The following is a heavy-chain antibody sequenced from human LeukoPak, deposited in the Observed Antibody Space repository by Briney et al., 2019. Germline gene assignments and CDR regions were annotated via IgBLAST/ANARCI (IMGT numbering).Heavy chain of an antibody. CDR3: ARRTAGYCSGGSCYERYYFDY. CDR2: INPNSGGT. Sequence: ASVKVSCKASGYTFTGCYMHWVRQAPGQGLEWMGWINPNSGGTNYAQKFQGRVTMTRDTSISTAYMELSRLRSDDTAVYYCARRTAGYCSGGSCYERYYFDYWGQGTLVTVSS. CDR1: GYTFTGCY. J-gene: IGHJ4*02. V-gene: IGHV1-2*02. D-gene: IGHD2-15*01.